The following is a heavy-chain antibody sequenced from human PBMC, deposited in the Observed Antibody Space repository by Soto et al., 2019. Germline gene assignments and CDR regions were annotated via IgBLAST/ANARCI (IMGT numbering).Heavy chain of an antibody. CDR3: ARGATTVTTLGGWFDP. V-gene: IGHV1-2*04. CDR2: INPNSGGT. Sequence: QVQLVQSGAEVKKPGASVKVSCKASGYTFTGYYMHWVRQAPGQGLEWMGWINPNSGGTNYAQKFQGWVTMTRDTSSSTAYMELSRLRSDDTAVYYCARGATTVTTLGGWFDPWGQGTLVTVSS. CDR1: GYTFTGYY. D-gene: IGHD4-17*01. J-gene: IGHJ5*02.